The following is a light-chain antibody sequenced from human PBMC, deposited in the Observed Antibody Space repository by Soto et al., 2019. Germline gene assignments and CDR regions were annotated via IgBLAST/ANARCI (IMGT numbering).Light chain of an antibody. CDR3: QQYGSSPYT. V-gene: IGKV3-20*01. CDR2: GAS. CDR1: QSVSSSY. Sequence: EIVLTQSPGTLSLSPGERATLSCRASQSVSSSYLAWYQQKPGQAPRLLIYGASSRATGIPDRFSGSGSGTDFTLTIIRLEPEDLSVYYCQQYGSSPYTFGHGTKMEIK. J-gene: IGKJ2*01.